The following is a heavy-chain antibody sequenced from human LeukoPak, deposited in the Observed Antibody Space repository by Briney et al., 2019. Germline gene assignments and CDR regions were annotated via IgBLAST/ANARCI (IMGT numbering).Heavy chain of an antibody. V-gene: IGHV1-2*02. CDR3: ARDVTIFGARDAFDI. CDR1: GYTFTGYY. CDR2: INPNSGGT. J-gene: IGHJ3*02. Sequence: ASVKVSCKASGYTFTGYYMHWLRQAPGQGLEWMGWINPNSGGTNYAQKFQGRVTMTRDTSISTAYMELSRLRSDDTAVYYCARDVTIFGARDAFDIWGQGTIVTVSS. D-gene: IGHD3-3*01.